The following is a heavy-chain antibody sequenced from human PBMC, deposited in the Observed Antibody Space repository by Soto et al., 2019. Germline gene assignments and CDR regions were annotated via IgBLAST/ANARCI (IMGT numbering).Heavy chain of an antibody. V-gene: IGHV3-30*18. CDR1: GFTFSSYG. Sequence: QVQLVESGGGVVQPGRSLRLSCAASGFTFSSYGMHWVRQAPGKGLEWVAVISYDGSNKYYADSVKGRFTISRDNSKNTLYLQMNSLRAEDTAVYYCAKDKESGQRGGYGSGSYYPASAPNFDYWGQGTLVTVSS. CDR2: ISYDGSNK. CDR3: AKDKESGQRGGYGSGSYYPASAPNFDY. D-gene: IGHD3-10*01. J-gene: IGHJ4*02.